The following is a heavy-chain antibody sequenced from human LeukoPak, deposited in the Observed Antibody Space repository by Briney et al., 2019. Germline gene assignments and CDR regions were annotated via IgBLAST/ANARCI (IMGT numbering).Heavy chain of an antibody. D-gene: IGHD5-24*01. Sequence: GGTLRLSCAASGFIFSHHGMNWVRQAPGKGLEWVSGIRTDGVTTYYADSVKGRFIISRDNSKNTVYLQMNSLSAEDAAVYYCVKDDGWVQYANWGQGTLVTVSS. J-gene: IGHJ4*02. CDR3: VKDDGWVQYAN. V-gene: IGHV3-23*01. CDR1: GFIFSHHG. CDR2: IRTDGVTT.